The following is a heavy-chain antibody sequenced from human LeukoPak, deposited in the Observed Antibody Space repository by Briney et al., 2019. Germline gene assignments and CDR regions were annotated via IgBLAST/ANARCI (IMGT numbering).Heavy chain of an antibody. CDR1: GYSFRYFW. CDR2: IHPDDSDI. V-gene: IGHV5-51*01. Sequence: PGESLKISCRASGYSFRYFWIGWVRQMPGRGLEWMAIIHPDDSDIRYNPSFQGQVTISADKSTSTAYLRWSSLKASDSAMYYCVRRDSSGWYSPLDYWGQGTLVTVSS. D-gene: IGHD6-19*01. CDR3: VRRDSSGWYSPLDY. J-gene: IGHJ4*02.